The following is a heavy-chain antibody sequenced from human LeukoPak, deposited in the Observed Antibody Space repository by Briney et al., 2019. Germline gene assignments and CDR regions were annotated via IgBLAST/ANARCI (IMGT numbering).Heavy chain of an antibody. Sequence: PSETLSLTCAVSDYSISSGHYWVWIRQPPGKVLEYIGNIYHSGSSHYNPSLKSRVTISVDTSNNQFSLKLSSVTAADTAVYYCARAKNPYFYYYYMDFWGKGTTVTVSS. CDR1: DYSISSGHY. CDR3: ARAKNPYFYYYYMDF. V-gene: IGHV4-38-2*01. CDR2: IYHSGSS. J-gene: IGHJ6*03.